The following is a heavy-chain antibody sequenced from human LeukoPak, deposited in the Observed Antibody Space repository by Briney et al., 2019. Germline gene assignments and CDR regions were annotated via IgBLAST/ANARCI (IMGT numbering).Heavy chain of an antibody. CDR3: ARGRRDFWSGYYYYYMDV. CDR2: INHSGST. Sequence: RASETLSLTCAVYGGSFSGYYWSWIRQPPGKGLEWIGEINHSGSTNYSPSLKSRVTISVDTSKNQFSLKLSSVTAADTAVYYCARGRRDFWSGYYYYYMDVWGKGTTVTVSS. D-gene: IGHD3-3*01. J-gene: IGHJ6*03. V-gene: IGHV4-34*01. CDR1: GGSFSGYY.